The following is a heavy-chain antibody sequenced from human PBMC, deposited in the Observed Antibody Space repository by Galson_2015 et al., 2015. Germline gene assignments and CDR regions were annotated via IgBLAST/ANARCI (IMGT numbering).Heavy chain of an antibody. CDR1: GFTFTSSD. V-gene: IGHV1-58*01. D-gene: IGHD4-17*01. CDR2: MVLGNGNT. CDR3: AADLSVTGVHY. J-gene: IGHJ4*02. Sequence: SVKVSCKASGFTFTSSDVQWGRQAPGQRLEWRRWMVLGNGNTNYAQKFQERVTITRDMSTSTAYMELSSLRSEDTAVYYCAADLSVTGVHYWGRGTLVTVSS.